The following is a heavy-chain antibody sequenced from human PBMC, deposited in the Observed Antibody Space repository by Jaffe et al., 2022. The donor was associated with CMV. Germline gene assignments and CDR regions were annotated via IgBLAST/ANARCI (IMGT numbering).Heavy chain of an antibody. CDR2: ISSSSSTI. D-gene: IGHD6-13*01. CDR3: AREEIAAASYYYYGMDV. V-gene: IGHV3-48*02. CDR1: GFTFSSYS. J-gene: IGHJ6*02. Sequence: EVQLVESGGGLVQPGGSLRLSCAASGFTFSSYSMNWVRQAPGKGLEWVSYISSSSSTIYYADSVKGRFTISRDNAKNSLYLQMNSLRDEDTAVYYCAREEIAAASYYYYGMDVWGQGTTVTVSS.